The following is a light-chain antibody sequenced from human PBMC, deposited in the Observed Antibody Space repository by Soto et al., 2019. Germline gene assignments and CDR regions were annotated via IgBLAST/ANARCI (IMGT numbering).Light chain of an antibody. Sequence: SVLRHPRSACRSPGHSVTISCTGTSSDVGGYNYVSWYQQHPGKAPKLVIYEVSKRPSGVPDRFSGSKSGNTASLTVSGLQAEDEADYYCSSYAGSNNFDVFGTGTKVTVL. CDR1: SSDVGGYNY. CDR3: SSYAGSNNFDV. J-gene: IGLJ1*01. V-gene: IGLV2-8*01. CDR2: EVS.